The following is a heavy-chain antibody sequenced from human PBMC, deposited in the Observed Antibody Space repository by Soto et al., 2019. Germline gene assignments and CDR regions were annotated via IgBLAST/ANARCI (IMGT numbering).Heavy chain of an antibody. CDR2: INWKSDI. CDR1: GFTFDYNS. V-gene: IGHV3-9*01. D-gene: IGHD3-16*01. CDR3: AISQDRGGRTTFIY. Sequence: GESLRRSWAVSGFTFDYNSMHWVRPAPEKGLEWVSGINWKSDIGYADSVKGRFTISRDNAENSLYLQMNSLRAEDTALYYCAISQDRGGRTTFIYWGQGTQVTVSS. J-gene: IGHJ4*02.